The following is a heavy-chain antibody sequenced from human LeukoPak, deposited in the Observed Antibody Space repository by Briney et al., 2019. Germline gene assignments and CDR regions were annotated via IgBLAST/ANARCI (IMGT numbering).Heavy chain of an antibody. CDR3: ARDLHNSGRGPGDY. D-gene: IGHD1-1*01. CDR2: ISSSSYI. Sequence: GGSLRLSCAASGFTFSSYSMNWVRQAPGKGLEWVSSISSSSYIYYADSVKGRFTISRDNAKNSLYLQMNSLRAEDTAVYYCARDLHNSGRGPGDYWGQGTLVTVSS. J-gene: IGHJ4*02. V-gene: IGHV3-21*01. CDR1: GFTFSSYS.